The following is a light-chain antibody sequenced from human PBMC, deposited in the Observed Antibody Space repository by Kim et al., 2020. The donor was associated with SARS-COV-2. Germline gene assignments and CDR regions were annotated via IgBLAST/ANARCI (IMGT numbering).Light chain of an antibody. J-gene: IGLJ3*02. V-gene: IGLV1-44*01. CDR2: SNI. Sequence: GQRDTTSCSGPSSAIGSNTVTWYQQCPGTTPKLLIYSNIQRPSGVPDRFSGSKSGTSASLAISGLQSEDEADYYCASWDDSLSGWVFGGGTQLTVL. CDR3: ASWDDSLSGWV. CDR1: SSAIGSNT.